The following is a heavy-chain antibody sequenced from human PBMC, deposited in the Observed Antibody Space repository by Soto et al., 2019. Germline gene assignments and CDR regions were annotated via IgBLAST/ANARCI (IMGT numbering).Heavy chain of an antibody. CDR1: GGSISSSNW. J-gene: IGHJ3*02. D-gene: IGHD4-17*01. CDR3: ASLHDYGDYAASGEAFDI. CDR2: IYHSGST. V-gene: IGHV4-4*02. Sequence: PSETLSLTCAVSGGSISSSNWWSWVRQPPGKGLEWIGEIYHSGSTNYNPSLKSRVTISVDKSKNQFSLKLSSVTAADTAVYYCASLHDYGDYAASGEAFDIWGQGTMVTVSS.